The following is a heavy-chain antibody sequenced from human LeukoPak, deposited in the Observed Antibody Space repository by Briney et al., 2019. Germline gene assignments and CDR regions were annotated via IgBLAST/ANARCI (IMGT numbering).Heavy chain of an antibody. V-gene: IGHV3-53*01. J-gene: IGHJ2*01. CDR1: GLTVSNNY. CDR2: IYSDGTT. CDR3: AKGNWRLVRWYFDL. Sequence: GGSLRLSCAVSGLTVSNNYMHWVRQAPGKGLEGVALIYSDGTTYSAASVNGLFTISRDSSKNTLYLKMNSLRAEDTAVYYCAKGNWRLVRWYFDLWGRGTLVTVSS. D-gene: IGHD1-1*01.